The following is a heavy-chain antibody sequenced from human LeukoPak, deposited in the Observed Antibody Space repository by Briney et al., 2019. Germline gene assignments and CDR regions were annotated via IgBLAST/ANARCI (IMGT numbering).Heavy chain of an antibody. V-gene: IGHV3-48*03. D-gene: IGHD6-13*01. J-gene: IGHJ4*02. Sequence: PGGSLRLSCAASGFTFSSYEMNWVRQAPGKGLEWVSYISSSGSTIYYADSVKGRFTISRDNAKNSLYLQMNSLRAEDTAVYYCAMIPGIAAAGSYWGQGTLVTVPS. CDR3: AMIPGIAAAGSY. CDR1: GFTFSSYE. CDR2: ISSSGSTI.